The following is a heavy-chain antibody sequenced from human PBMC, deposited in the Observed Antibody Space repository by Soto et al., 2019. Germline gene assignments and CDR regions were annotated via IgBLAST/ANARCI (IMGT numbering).Heavy chain of an antibody. J-gene: IGHJ6*02. CDR1: GFTLSSYA. Sequence: HPGGSLRLSCAASGFTLSSYAMHWVRQAPGKGLEWVAVISYDGSNKYYADSVKGRFTISRDNSKNTLYLQMNSLRAEDTAVYYCARDQWVEMATIGGMDVWGQGTTVTVSS. V-gene: IGHV3-30-3*01. CDR2: ISYDGSNK. CDR3: ARDQWVEMATIGGMDV. D-gene: IGHD5-12*01.